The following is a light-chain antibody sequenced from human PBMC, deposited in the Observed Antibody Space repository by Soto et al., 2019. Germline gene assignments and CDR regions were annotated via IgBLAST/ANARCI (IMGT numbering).Light chain of an antibody. CDR3: LQYYGAPPHT. J-gene: IGKJ2*01. CDR1: QSLFYCAYKTNY. V-gene: IGKV4-1*01. CDR2: WAS. Sequence: DTVMTQSPDSLAVFLGEMATITCNFSQSLFYCAYKTNYLAWYQEKPGQPPKLLISWASTRASGVPDRFSGSGSGTDFTLTISSLQAEDVAVYYCLQYYGAPPHTFGQGTKLEI.